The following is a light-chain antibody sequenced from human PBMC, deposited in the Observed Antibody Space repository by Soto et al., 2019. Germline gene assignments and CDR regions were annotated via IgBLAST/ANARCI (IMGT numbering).Light chain of an antibody. CDR3: CSFVGRYTYG. J-gene: IGLJ1*01. CDR1: SYNL. Sequence: QSVLTQPASVTGSPGQSITISCTGTSYNLVSWFQHHPGKAPKLMIYEVTKRPSGVSNRFSGSKSGDTASLTISGLQAEDEAYFFCCSFVGRYTYGFGNWTKLTVL. CDR2: EVT. V-gene: IGLV2-23*02.